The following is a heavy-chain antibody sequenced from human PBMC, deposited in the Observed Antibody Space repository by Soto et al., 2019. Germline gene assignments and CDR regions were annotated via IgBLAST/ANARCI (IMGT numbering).Heavy chain of an antibody. D-gene: IGHD4-17*01. Sequence: PGGSLRLSCAASGFTFSSYAMSWVRQAPGKGLEWVSAISGSGGSTYYADSVKGRFTISRDNSKNTLYPQMNSLRAEDTAVYYCAKHAPPWNDYGDYPSLGGDYWGQGTLVTVSS. CDR3: AKHAPPWNDYGDYPSLGGDY. CDR2: ISGSGGST. J-gene: IGHJ4*02. CDR1: GFTFSSYA. V-gene: IGHV3-23*01.